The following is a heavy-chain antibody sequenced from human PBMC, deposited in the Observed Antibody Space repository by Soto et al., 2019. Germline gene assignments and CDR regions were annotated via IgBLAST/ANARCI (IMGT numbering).Heavy chain of an antibody. Sequence: QVQLQESGPGLVKPSQTLSLTCSVSGGSISSGGHYWSWLRQHPGKGLEWIGYIYYSGSTYYNPSLKSRVTISVDTSKNQFSLKLSSVTAADTAVYYCARDRTGYSYVDYWGQGTLVTVSS. J-gene: IGHJ4*02. CDR2: IYYSGST. CDR3: ARDRTGYSYVDY. CDR1: GGSISSGGHY. V-gene: IGHV4-31*02. D-gene: IGHD5-18*01.